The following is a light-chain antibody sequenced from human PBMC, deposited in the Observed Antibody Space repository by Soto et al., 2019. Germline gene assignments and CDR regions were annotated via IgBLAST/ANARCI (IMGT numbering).Light chain of an antibody. CDR1: SSDVGNYNF. CDR2: DVS. CDR3: CSYAGGYTYV. J-gene: IGLJ1*01. Sequence: QSVLTQPRSVSGSPGQSVTISCTGTSSDVGNYNFVSWYQQHPGKAPKLMIYDVSERPSGVPDRYSASKSGNTASLTNSGLQADYEADYYCCSYAGGYTYVFGTGTKLTVL. V-gene: IGLV2-11*01.